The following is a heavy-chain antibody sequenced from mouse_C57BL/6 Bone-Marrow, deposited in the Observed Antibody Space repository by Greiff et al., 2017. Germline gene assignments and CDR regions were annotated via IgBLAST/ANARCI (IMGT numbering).Heavy chain of an antibody. J-gene: IGHJ4*01. CDR3: ARLFITTVVARHYAMDY. V-gene: IGHV1-72*01. D-gene: IGHD1-1*01. CDR1: GYTFTSYW. Sequence: VKLQQPGAELVKPGASVKLSCKASGYTFTSYWMHWVKQRPGRGLEWIGRIDPNSGGTKYNEKFKSKATLTVDKPSSTAYMQLSGLTSEDSAVYYCARLFITTVVARHYAMDYWGQGTSVTVSS. CDR2: IDPNSGGT.